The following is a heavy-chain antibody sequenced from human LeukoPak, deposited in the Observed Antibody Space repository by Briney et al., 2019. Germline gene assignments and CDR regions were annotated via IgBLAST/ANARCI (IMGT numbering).Heavy chain of an antibody. CDR1: GFTFSNYG. CDR2: ISGSGGST. V-gene: IGHV3-23*01. Sequence: GGSLRLSCAASGFTFSNYGMAWVCQAPGKGLEWVSAISGSGGSTYYADSVKGRFTISRDNSKNTLYLQMNSLRAEDTAVYYCAKPARTDYADYWGQGTLVTVSS. D-gene: IGHD1-14*01. CDR3: AKPARTDYADY. J-gene: IGHJ4*02.